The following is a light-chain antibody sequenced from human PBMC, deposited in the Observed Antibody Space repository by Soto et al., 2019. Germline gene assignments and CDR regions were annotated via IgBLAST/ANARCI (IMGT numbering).Light chain of an antibody. CDR1: SSDIGDYKY. J-gene: IGLJ2*01. CDR3: SSYTSTNFVI. Sequence: QSALTQPASVSGSPGQSITISCTGSSSDIGDYKYVSWYKHHPGKAPKLMIYDVSNRPSGVSNRFSGSKSGNTASLTISGLQAEGEADYYCSSYTSTNFVIFGGGTKLTVL. CDR2: DVS. V-gene: IGLV2-14*03.